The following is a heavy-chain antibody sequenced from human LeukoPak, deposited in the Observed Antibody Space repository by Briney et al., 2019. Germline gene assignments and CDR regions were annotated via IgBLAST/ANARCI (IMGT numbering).Heavy chain of an antibody. J-gene: IGHJ4*02. CDR2: IKQDGSVK. D-gene: IGHD3-10*01. Sequence: PGGSLRLSCAASGFTFTSYWMTWVRQAPRKGLEWVANIKQDGSVKNYVDSLRGRFTISRDNAKDSLYLQMYSLRAEDTAAYFCARNYYYRFDYWGQGTLVAVSS. CDR3: ARNYYYRFDY. CDR1: GFTFTSYW. V-gene: IGHV3-7*01.